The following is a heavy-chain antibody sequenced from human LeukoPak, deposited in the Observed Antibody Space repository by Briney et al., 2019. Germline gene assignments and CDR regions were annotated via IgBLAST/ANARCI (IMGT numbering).Heavy chain of an antibody. CDR1: GFTFSSYV. D-gene: IGHD2-21*01. CDR3: ARVVSPRLGYYYYMDV. Sequence: GGSLRLSCAASGFTFSSYVMHWVRQAPGKGLEWVAFIRYDGSNKYYADSVKGRFTISRDNAKNSLYLQMNSLRAEDTAVYYCARVVSPRLGYYYYMDVWGKGTTVTISS. V-gene: IGHV3-30*02. CDR2: IRYDGSNK. J-gene: IGHJ6*03.